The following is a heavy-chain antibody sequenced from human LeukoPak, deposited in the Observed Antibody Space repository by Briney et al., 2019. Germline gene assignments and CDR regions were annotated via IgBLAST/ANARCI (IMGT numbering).Heavy chain of an antibody. CDR2: IYGDDEK. CDR3: AHRQLYILPGAFDS. J-gene: IGHJ3*01. D-gene: IGHD2-8*01. V-gene: IGHV2-5*02. Sequence: RXGKALEWRXLIYGDDEKRYSQTLKNRQTITTDTYKNTVVLTLTNMDPFDTATYYCAHRQLYILPGAFDSWGQGTVVTVSS.